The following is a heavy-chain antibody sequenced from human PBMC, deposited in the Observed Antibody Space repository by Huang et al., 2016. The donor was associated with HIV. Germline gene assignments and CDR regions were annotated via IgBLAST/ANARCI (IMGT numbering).Heavy chain of an antibody. D-gene: IGHD2-21*02. CDR1: GYTFTNYG. CDR3: ARALDIVVPTAPDY. V-gene: IGHV1-18*01. CDR2: ISRVHGNT. Sequence: QIQLVQSGAEVKKPGASVKVSCKASGYTFTNYGITWVPQAPGHGLEWMGVISRVHGNTDYAPKVQGKVTMTTDTPTTTAFMGLRSLRSDDTAVYCCARALDIVVPTAPDYWGQGTLVTVSS. J-gene: IGHJ4*02.